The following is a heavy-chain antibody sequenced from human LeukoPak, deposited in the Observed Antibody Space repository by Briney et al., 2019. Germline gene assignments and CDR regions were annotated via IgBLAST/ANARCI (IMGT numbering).Heavy chain of an antibody. J-gene: IGHJ6*03. Sequence: GGSLRLSCAASGFTFDDYGMSWVRQAPGKGLEWVSGINWNGGSTGYADSVKGRFTVSRDNAKNSLYLQMNSLRAEDTALYYCARGLKEYGSGSYYNAPYYYYYMDVWGKGTTVTVSS. V-gene: IGHV3-20*04. CDR2: INWNGGST. CDR3: ARGLKEYGSGSYYNAPYYYYYMDV. CDR1: GFTFDDYG. D-gene: IGHD3-10*01.